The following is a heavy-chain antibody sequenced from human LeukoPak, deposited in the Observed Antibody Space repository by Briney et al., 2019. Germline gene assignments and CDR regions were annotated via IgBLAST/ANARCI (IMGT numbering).Heavy chain of an antibody. V-gene: IGHV1-69*04. D-gene: IGHD3-22*01. CDR3: ARDGATYYYDSSGYSDKWFDP. J-gene: IGHJ5*02. CDR1: GGTFSSYA. Sequence: SVKVSCKASGGTFSSYAISWVRQAPGQGLEWMGRIIPILGIANYAQKFRGRVTITADKSTSTAYMELSSLRSEDTAVYYCARDGATYYYDSSGYSDKWFDPWGQGTLVTVSS. CDR2: IIPILGIA.